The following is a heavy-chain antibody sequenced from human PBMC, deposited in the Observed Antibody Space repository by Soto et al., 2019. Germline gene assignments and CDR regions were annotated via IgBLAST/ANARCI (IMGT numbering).Heavy chain of an antibody. V-gene: IGHV3-33*01. J-gene: IGHJ4*02. CDR3: GRRAGVYFFVC. CDR2: IWNDGSNK. Sequence: GGSLRLSCAAFGITLSIYGMHWVRQAPSKGLEWVAVIWNDGSNKYHADTVNGRFTLSRDNSKNTLNLQMNSLRAEDTAKHYSGRRAGVYFFVCWGQGTLDTVSS. D-gene: IGHD3-10*01. CDR1: GITLSIYG.